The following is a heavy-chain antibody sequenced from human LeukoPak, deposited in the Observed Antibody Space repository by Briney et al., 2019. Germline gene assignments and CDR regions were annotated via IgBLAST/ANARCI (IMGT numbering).Heavy chain of an antibody. CDR2: IKQDGGEK. V-gene: IGHV3-7*01. CDR1: GFTFSSYW. Sequence: PGGSLRLSCAASGFTFSSYWMSWVRQAPGKGLEWVANIKQDGGEKYYVGSVKGRFTVSRDNAKNSLYLQMNSLRAEDTAVYYRAREWNYYGSGIMDVWGKGTTVTVSS. J-gene: IGHJ6*04. D-gene: IGHD3-10*01. CDR3: AREWNYYGSGIMDV.